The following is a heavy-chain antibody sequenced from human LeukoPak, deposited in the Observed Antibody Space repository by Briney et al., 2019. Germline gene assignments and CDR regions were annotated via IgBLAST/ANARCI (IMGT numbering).Heavy chain of an antibody. CDR1: GFTFSDYY. J-gene: IGHJ4*02. V-gene: IGHV3-11*01. CDR3: ARVSPPYYDSSGYYAY. Sequence: GGSLRLSCAASGFTFSDYYMSWIRQAPGKGLEWVSYISSSGSTIYYADSVKGRFTISRDNAKNSLYLQMNSLRAEDTAVYYCARVSPPYYDSSGYYAYWGQGTLVTVSS. CDR2: ISSSGSTI. D-gene: IGHD3-22*01.